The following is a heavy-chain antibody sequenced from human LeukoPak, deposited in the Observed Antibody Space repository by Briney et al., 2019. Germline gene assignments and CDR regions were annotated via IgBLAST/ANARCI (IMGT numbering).Heavy chain of an antibody. CDR2: IYSGGST. Sequence: PGGSLRLSCAASGFTVSSNYMSWVRQAPGKGLEWVSVIYSGGSTYYADSVKGRFTISRDNSKNTLYLQMNSLRAEDTAVYYCASEYYDSSGYHSNWFDPWGLGTLVTVSS. D-gene: IGHD3-22*01. CDR1: GFTVSSNY. CDR3: ASEYYDSSGYHSNWFDP. J-gene: IGHJ5*02. V-gene: IGHV3-66*02.